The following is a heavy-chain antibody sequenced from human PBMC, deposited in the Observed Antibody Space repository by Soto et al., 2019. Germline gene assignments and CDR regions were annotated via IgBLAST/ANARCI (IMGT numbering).Heavy chain of an antibody. V-gene: IGHV3-7*04. J-gene: IGHJ5*02. CDR3: ARDTSGYSGYDYDWFDP. CDR1: GFTFSSYW. Sequence: EVQLVESGGGLVQPGGSLRLSCAASGFTFSSYWMSWVRQAPGKGLEWVANIKQDGSEKYYVDSVKGRFTISRDNAKNSLYLQMNSLRAEDTAVYYCARDTSGYSGYDYDWFDPWGQGTLVTVSS. D-gene: IGHD5-12*01. CDR2: IKQDGSEK.